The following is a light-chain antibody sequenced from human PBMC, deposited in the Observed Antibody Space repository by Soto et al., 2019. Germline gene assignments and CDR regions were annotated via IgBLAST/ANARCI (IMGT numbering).Light chain of an antibody. CDR3: GSWDSSLSAYV. Sequence: QSAMTQPPSVSAAPGQRVTISCSGSSSNIGGNSVSWYQQLPGTAPKLLIYDDDKRPSGIPDRFSGSKSGTSATLGITGFQTGDEADYYCGSWDSSLSAYVFGTGTQAHRP. V-gene: IGLV1-51*01. J-gene: IGLJ1*01. CDR1: SSNIGGNS. CDR2: DDD.